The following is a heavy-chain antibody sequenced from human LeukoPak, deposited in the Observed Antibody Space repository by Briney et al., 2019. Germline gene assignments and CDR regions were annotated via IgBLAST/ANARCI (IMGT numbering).Heavy chain of an antibody. CDR2: INHSGST. CDR1: GGSFSGYY. CDR3: ARERTSCSGWFDP. D-gene: IGHD2-2*01. V-gene: IGHV4-34*01. J-gene: IGHJ5*02. Sequence: SETLSLTCAVYGGSFSGYYWSWIRQPPGKGLELIGEINHSGSTNYNPSLKSRVTISVDTSKNQFSLKLSSVTAADTAVYYCARERTSCSGWFDPWGQGTLVTVSS.